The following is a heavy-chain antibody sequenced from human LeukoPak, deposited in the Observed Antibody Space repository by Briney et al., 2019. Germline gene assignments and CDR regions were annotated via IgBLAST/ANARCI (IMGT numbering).Heavy chain of an antibody. V-gene: IGHV4-61*02. J-gene: IGHJ4*02. Sequence: PSQTLSLTCTVSGGSISSGSYYWSWIRQPAGKGLEWIGRIYTSGSTNYNPSLKSRVTISVDTSKNQFSLKLGSVTAADTAVYYCARDITMITYWGQGTLVTVSS. D-gene: IGHD3-22*01. CDR1: GGSISSGSYY. CDR3: ARDITMITY. CDR2: IYTSGST.